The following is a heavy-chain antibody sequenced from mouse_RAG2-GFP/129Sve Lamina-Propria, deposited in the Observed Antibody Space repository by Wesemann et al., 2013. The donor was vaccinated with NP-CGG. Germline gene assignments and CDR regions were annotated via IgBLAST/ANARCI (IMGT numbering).Heavy chain of an antibody. CDR3: AGWYWYFDV. CDR1: GYTFTDYN. Sequence: EVQLQQSGPELVKPGASVKIPCKASGYTFTDYNMDWVKQSHGKSLEWIGDINPNNGGTSYNQKFKGKATLTVDKSSSTAYMELRSLTSEDSAVYYCAGWYWYFDVWGTGTTVTVSS. V-gene: IGHV1-18*01. CDR2: INPNNGGT. J-gene: IGHJ1*03.